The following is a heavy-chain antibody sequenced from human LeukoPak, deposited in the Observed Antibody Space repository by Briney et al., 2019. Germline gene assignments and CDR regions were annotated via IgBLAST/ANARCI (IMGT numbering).Heavy chain of an antibody. V-gene: IGHV3-21*01. CDR3: ARGDSGSYSRPFDY. D-gene: IGHD1-26*01. J-gene: IGHJ4*02. CDR1: GFTFSTYN. Sequence: GGSLRLSCAASGFTFSTYNMNWVRQAPGKGLEWVSSICSTSSYTYYADSVKGRFTISRDNAKNSLYLQMNSLRAEDTAVYYCARGDSGSYSRPFDYWGQGTLVTVSS. CDR2: ICSTSSYT.